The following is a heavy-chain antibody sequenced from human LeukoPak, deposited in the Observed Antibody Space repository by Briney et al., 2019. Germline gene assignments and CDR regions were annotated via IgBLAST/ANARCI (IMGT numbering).Heavy chain of an antibody. V-gene: IGHV3-23*01. CDR2: FSGSGGST. J-gene: IGHJ4*02. CDR1: GFTFSSYG. Sequence: GGSLRLSCAASGFTFSSYGMSWVRQAPGKGLEWVSAFSGSGGSTYYSDSVKGRFTISRDNSKNTLYLQMNSLRAEDTAVYYCVTSGPSRFGFWGQGTLVTVSS. D-gene: IGHD6-25*01. CDR3: VTSGPSRFGF.